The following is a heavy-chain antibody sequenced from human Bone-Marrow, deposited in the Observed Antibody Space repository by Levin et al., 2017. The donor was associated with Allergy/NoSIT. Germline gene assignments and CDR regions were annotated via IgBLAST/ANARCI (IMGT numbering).Heavy chain of an antibody. V-gene: IGHV4-59*01. Sequence: SETLSLTCTVSGASLSRDYWTWIRQPPGKGLEWIGYTYYSGRTKYNPSLKSRVTISVDTSKNQFSLKLNSVTAADTAVYYCARGMSGALEFLLYYFDHWGQGTLVTVSP. CDR2: TYYSGRT. CDR3: ARGMSGALEFLLYYFDH. D-gene: IGHD2-15*01. CDR1: GASLSRDY. J-gene: IGHJ4*02.